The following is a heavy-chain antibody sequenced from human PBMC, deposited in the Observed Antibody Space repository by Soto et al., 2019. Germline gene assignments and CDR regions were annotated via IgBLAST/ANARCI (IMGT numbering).Heavy chain of an antibody. V-gene: IGHV3-30-3*01. Sequence: PGGSLRLSCAASGFTFNKFDLHWVRQAPGKGLQWLAVTSYDGNKNYYSASVKGRFTISRDNSNNTLYLQMNNLRGDDTAVYFCAREGGVPAAIGHYSYGMDGWGQGTAVTVSS. J-gene: IGHJ6*02. CDR3: AREGGVPAAIGHYSYGMDG. D-gene: IGHD2-2*02. CDR2: TSYDGNKN. CDR1: GFTFNKFD.